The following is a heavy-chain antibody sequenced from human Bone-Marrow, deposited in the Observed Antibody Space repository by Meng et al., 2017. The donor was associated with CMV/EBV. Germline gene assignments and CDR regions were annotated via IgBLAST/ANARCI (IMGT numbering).Heavy chain of an antibody. CDR3: ARFEEQQP. J-gene: IGHJ5*02. CDR1: GGTLSSYA. D-gene: IGHD6-13*01. V-gene: IGHV1-69*10. Sequence: KDSCKASGGTLSSYAISWVRQAPGQGLEWMGGIIPILGIANYAQKFQGRVTITADKSTSTAYMELSSLRSEGTAVYYCARFEEQQPWGQGTLVTVSS. CDR2: IIPILGIA.